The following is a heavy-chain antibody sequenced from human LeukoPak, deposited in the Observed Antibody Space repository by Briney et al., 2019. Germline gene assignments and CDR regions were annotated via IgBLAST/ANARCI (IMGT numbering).Heavy chain of an antibody. CDR2: INSDGINT. CDR3: ARERNDEGFISCFDP. CDR1: GFTFSNYW. J-gene: IGHJ5*02. Sequence: GGSLRLSCAASGFTFSNYWMHWVRQAPGKGLVWVSRINSDGINTSYADSVKGRFTISRDNAKNTLNLQMNSLRAEDTAVYYCARERNDEGFISCFDPWGQGTLVTVSS. D-gene: IGHD1-1*01. V-gene: IGHV3-74*01.